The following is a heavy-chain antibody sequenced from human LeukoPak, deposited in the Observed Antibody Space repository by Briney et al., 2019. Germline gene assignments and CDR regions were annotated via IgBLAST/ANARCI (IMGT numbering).Heavy chain of an antibody. CDR3: AKAPVTTCRGAFCYPFDY. CDR2: ISDTGNT. D-gene: IGHD2-15*01. J-gene: IGHJ4*02. CDR1: GFTLSSYA. Sequence: GGSLRLSCAASGFTLSSYAMSWVRQAPGKGLEWVSAISDTGNTYHADSVKGRFTISRDSSKNTLFLQMNGLRPEDAAVYYCAKAPVTTCRGAFCYPFDYWGLGTLVTVSS. V-gene: IGHV3-23*01.